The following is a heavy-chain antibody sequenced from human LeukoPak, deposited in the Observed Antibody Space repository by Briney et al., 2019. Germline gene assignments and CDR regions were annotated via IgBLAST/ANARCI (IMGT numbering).Heavy chain of an antibody. Sequence: GASVKVSCKASGYPXTDYYMHGVRQAPGQGLEWMGWINPNRGGTDYAQKFQGRVTMTRDTSISTAYMELSRLRYDDTAVYYCASGYRFRNWGQGTLVTVSS. CDR2: INPNRGGT. J-gene: IGHJ4*02. CDR3: ASGYRFRN. V-gene: IGHV1-2*02. CDR1: GYPXTDYY. D-gene: IGHD5-18*01.